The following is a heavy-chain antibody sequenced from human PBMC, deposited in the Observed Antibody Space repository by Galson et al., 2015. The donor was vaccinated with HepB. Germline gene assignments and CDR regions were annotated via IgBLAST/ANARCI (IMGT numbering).Heavy chain of an antibody. CDR3: ARGGTGSDY. CDR1: GYTFTSYV. V-gene: IGHV1-18*04. D-gene: IGHD6-19*01. CDR2: ISGSNGHT. Sequence: SVKVSCKASGYTFTSYVISWVRQAPGQGLEWLGRISGSNGHTNYAQNLQNKVTMTTDTSTSTAYLELRRLKSDDTAIYYCARGGTGSDYWGQGTLVTVSS. J-gene: IGHJ4*02.